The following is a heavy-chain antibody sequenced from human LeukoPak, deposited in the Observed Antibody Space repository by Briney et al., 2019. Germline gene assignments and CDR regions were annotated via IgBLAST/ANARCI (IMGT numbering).Heavy chain of an antibody. V-gene: IGHV3-30*04. CDR3: ARVAMYYYDSSGYSSAFDI. CDR2: ISSDGSNK. Sequence: GGSLRLSCAASGFTFSSYVMQWVRQVPGKGLEWVAVISSDGSNKYYTDSVKGRFTISRDNSKNTLYLQMNSLRAEDTAVYYCARVAMYYYDSSGYSSAFDIWGQGTMVTVSS. CDR1: GFTFSSYV. J-gene: IGHJ3*02. D-gene: IGHD3-22*01.